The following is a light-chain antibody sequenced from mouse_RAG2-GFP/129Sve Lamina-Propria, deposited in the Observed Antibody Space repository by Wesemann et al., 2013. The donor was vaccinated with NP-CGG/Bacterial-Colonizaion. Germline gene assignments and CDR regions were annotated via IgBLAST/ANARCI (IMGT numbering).Light chain of an antibody. V-gene: IGKV6-13*01. CDR1: QDVSTA. CDR2: SAS. CDR3: QQYSSYPYMYT. J-gene: IGKJ2*01. Sequence: DIVMTQSHKFMSTSVGDRVSITCKASQDVSTAVAWYQQKPGQSPKLLIYSASYRYTGVPDRFTGSGSGTDFTLTISNMQSEDLADYFCQQYSSYPYMYTFGGGTKLEIK.